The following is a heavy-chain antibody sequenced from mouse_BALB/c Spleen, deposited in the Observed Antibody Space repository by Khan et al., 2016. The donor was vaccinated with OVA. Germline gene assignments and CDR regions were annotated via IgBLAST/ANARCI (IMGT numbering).Heavy chain of an antibody. Sequence: QVQLQQSGAELARPGASVKMSCTASGYTFTSYTIHWIKERPGQGLEWIGYINPSNGYTNYNQKFKDKATFTPDKSSTTAYLQLSSLTSDDSAVYNRVRDGAYHRNDGWFTYWGQGTLVTVSA. CDR1: GYTFTSYT. V-gene: IGHV1-4*01. D-gene: IGHD2-14*01. CDR3: VRDGAYHRNDGWFTY. J-gene: IGHJ3*01. CDR2: INPSNGYT.